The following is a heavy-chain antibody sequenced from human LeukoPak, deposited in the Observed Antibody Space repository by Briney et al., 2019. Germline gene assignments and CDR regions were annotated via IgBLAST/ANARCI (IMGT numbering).Heavy chain of an antibody. D-gene: IGHD3-10*01. V-gene: IGHV3-23*01. CDR3: AKDRCYGSGSYWFWSDAFDI. CDR1: GFTFSSYA. CDR2: ISGSGGST. J-gene: IGHJ3*02. Sequence: GGSLRLSCAASGFTFSSYAMSWVRQAPGKGLEWVSAISGSGGSTYYADSVKGRFTISRDNSKNTLYLQMNSLGAEDTAVYYCAKDRCYGSGSYWFWSDAFDIWGQGTMVTVSS.